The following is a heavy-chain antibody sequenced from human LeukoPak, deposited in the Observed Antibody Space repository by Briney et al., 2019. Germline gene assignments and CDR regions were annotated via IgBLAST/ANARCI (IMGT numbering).Heavy chain of an antibody. V-gene: IGHV3-74*01. J-gene: IGHJ4*02. D-gene: IGHD4-17*01. CDR3: ARETVTLDY. Sequence: GGSLRLSCAASGFTFCSYWMRWVRQAPGKGLVWVSRINSDGSSTGYADSVKGRFTISRDNAKNTLYLQMNSLRAEDTAVYYCARETVTLDYWGQGTLVTVSS. CDR2: INSDGSST. CDR1: GFTFCSYW.